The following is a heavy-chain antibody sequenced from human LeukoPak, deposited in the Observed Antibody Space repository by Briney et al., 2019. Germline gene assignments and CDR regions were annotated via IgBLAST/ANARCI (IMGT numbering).Heavy chain of an antibody. CDR1: GFTFSGCN. D-gene: IGHD3-10*01. J-gene: IGHJ4*02. Sequence: GGSLRLTCAASGFTFSGCNMNWVRQAPGKGLEWVSYISSSSSTIYYADSVKGRFTISRDNAKNSLYLQMNSLRAEDTAVYYCARKGYGSGSYTFDYWGQGTLVTVSS. V-gene: IGHV3-48*01. CDR2: ISSSSSTI. CDR3: ARKGYGSGSYTFDY.